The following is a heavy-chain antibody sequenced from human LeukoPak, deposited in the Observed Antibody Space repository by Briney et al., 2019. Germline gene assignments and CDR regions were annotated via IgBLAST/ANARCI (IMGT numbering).Heavy chain of an antibody. D-gene: IGHD1-26*01. CDR1: GFNFRGYA. Sequence: GGSLRLSCAASGFNFRGYAMSWVRQAPGKGLEWVSGTSGSGARAHYAESVRGRFTISRDSSQNTLHLEMNSLRAEDTAVYYCAKEVVLGESNYFYYGMDVWGQGTTVTVSS. V-gene: IGHV3-23*01. J-gene: IGHJ6*02. CDR2: TSGSGARA. CDR3: AKEVVLGESNYFYYGMDV.